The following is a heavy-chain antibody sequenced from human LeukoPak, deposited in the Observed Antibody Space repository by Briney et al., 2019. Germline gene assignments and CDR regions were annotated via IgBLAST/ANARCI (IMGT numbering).Heavy chain of an antibody. CDR2: ITWNSGIK. CDR1: GFTFDDYA. D-gene: IGHD3-16*01. V-gene: IGHV3-9*01. Sequence: GRSLRLSCAASGFTFDDYAMHWVRQAPGKGLEWVSYITWNSGIKGYADSVKGRFTISRDNAKNSLVLHMNSLRVEDTALYYCGKIGGAFDIWGQGTMVIVSS. CDR3: GKIGGAFDI. J-gene: IGHJ3*02.